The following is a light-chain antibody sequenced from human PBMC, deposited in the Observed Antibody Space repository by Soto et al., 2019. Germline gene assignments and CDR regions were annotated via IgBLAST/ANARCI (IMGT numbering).Light chain of an antibody. V-gene: IGLV3-21*02. Sequence: SYELTQPPSESVAPGETARITCGGNNIGSKSVHWYQQKAGQAPVLVVYDDSDRPPGIAERFAGSNSGNTATLTTSRVEAGDEADYFCQVWDSSSDHFVFGTGTKLTVL. CDR3: QVWDSSSDHFV. J-gene: IGLJ1*01. CDR2: DDS. CDR1: NIGSKS.